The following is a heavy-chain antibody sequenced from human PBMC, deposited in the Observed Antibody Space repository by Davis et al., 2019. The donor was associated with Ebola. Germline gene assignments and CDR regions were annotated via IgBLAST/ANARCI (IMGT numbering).Heavy chain of an antibody. CDR3: TTAKPDSSSWIDN. J-gene: IGHJ4*02. D-gene: IGHD6-13*01. Sequence: PGGSLRLSCAASGFTFSNAWMSWVRQAPGKGLERVGRIKSKTDGGTTDYAAPVKGRFTISRDDSKNTLDLQMNSLKTEATAVYYCTTAKPDSSSWIDNWGQGTLVIVSS. CDR2: IKSKTDGGTT. CDR1: GFTFSNAW. V-gene: IGHV3-15*01.